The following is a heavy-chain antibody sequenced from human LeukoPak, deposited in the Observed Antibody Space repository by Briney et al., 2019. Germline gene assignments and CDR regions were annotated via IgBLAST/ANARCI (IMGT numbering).Heavy chain of an antibody. Sequence: PSETLSLTCTVSGDSIRSSYWTWIRQPPGKGLEWIGYIYYSGSTNQNPSLKSRVTISVDTFKNQFSLKLRSVTAADTAVYYCARGYDWFDPWGQGTLVTVSP. CDR1: GDSIRSSY. J-gene: IGHJ5*02. V-gene: IGHV4-59*01. CDR3: ARGYDWFDP. D-gene: IGHD5-18*01. CDR2: IYYSGST.